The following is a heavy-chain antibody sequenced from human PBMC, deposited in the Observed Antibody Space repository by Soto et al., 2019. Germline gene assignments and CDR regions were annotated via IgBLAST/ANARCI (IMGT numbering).Heavy chain of an antibody. J-gene: IGHJ6*04. CDR3: ARGLLGYCSSTSCYRYGDKYYYYGREV. D-gene: IGHD2-2*02. CDR2: INHSGST. Sequence: SETLSLTCAVYGGSFSGYYWSWIRQPPGKGLEWIGEINHSGSTNYNPSLKSRVTISVDTSKNQFSLKLSSVTAADTAVYYCARGLLGYCSSTSCYRYGDKYYYYGREVWGKGNTVSVSA. V-gene: IGHV4-34*01. CDR1: GGSFSGYY.